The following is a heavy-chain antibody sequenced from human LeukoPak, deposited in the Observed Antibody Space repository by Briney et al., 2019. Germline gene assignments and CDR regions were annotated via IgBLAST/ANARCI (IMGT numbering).Heavy chain of an antibody. D-gene: IGHD2-2*01. CDR1: GGTFSSYA. J-gene: IGHJ5*02. CDR2: IIPIFGTA. V-gene: IGHV1-69*06. CDR3: ARDGCSSTSCYPYNWFDP. Sequence: SVKVSCKASGGTFSSYAISWVRQAPGQGLEWMGGIIPIFGTANYAQKFQGRVTITADKSTSTAYMELSSLRSEDAAVYYCARDGCSSTSCYPYNWFDPWGQGTLVTVSS.